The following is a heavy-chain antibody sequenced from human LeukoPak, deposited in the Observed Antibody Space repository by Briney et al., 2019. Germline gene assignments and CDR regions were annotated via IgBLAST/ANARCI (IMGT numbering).Heavy chain of an antibody. CDR1: GFTFSSFG. CDR3: ARNNWNSRTQRWFYFDY. J-gene: IGHJ4*02. V-gene: IGHV3-30*03. CDR2: ISYDGSNK. Sequence: GGSLRLSCAASGFTFSSFGMHWVRQAPGKGLEWVAVISYDGSNKYYADSVKGRFTISRDNSKNTLYLQMNSLRAEDTAVYYCARNNWNSRTQRWFYFDYWGQGTLVTVSS. D-gene: IGHD1-1*01.